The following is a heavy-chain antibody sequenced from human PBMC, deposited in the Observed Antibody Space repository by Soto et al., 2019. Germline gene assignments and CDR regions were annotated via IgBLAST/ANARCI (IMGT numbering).Heavy chain of an antibody. CDR2: ISGSGGDT. CDR3: AKLWGGPDY. Sequence: QPGGSLRLSCAASGFTFSSYAMSWVRQAPGKGLEWVSGISGSGGDTFYADSVKGRFTVSRDNPKKTVFLQLKSLRAEDTAIYYCAKLWGGPDYWGQGTLVTVSS. V-gene: IGHV3-23*01. J-gene: IGHJ4*02. D-gene: IGHD3-16*01. CDR1: GFTFSSYA.